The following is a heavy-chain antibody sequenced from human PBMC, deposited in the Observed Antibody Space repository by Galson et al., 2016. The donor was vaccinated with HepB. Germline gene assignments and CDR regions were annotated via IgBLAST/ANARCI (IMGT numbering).Heavy chain of an antibody. CDR3: ARELDHSFYFDY. J-gene: IGHJ4*02. Sequence: SVKVSCKASGYTFNTYNMHWVRQAPGQGLEWMGITKPSGGNTIYAQKFQDRITMTRDTSMSTVYMELISLRSEDTAVYYCARELDHSFYFDYWGQGTLLTVSS. CDR1: GYTFNTYN. CDR2: TKPSGGNT. V-gene: IGHV1-46*02. D-gene: IGHD1-14*01.